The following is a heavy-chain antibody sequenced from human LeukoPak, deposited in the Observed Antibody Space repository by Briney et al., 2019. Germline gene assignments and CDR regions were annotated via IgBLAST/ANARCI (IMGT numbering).Heavy chain of an antibody. CDR1: GYTFTSYG. V-gene: IGHV1-18*01. J-gene: IGHJ4*02. CDR3: AREITLYYDSSGYDY. CDR2: ISAYNGNT. D-gene: IGHD3-22*01. Sequence: ASVKVSCKASGYTFTSYGISWVRQAPGQGLEWMGWISAYNGNTNYAQKLQGRVTMTTDTSTSTAYMGLRSLRSDDTAVYYCAREITLYYDSSGYDYWGQGTLVTVSS.